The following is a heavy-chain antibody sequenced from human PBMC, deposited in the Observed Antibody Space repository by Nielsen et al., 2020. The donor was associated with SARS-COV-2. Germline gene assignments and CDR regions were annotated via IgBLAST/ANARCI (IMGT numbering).Heavy chain of an antibody. V-gene: IGHV3-30*18. CDR3: AKDVWSGAHQIGPDY. Sequence: GESLKISCAASGFTFSNYGMHWVRQVAGKGLEWVAIVSRDGSDTFYVDSMKGRFTISRDNSKNTVYLQMNSLRAEDTAVYHCAKDVWSGAHQIGPDYWGQGTLVTVS. D-gene: IGHD3-3*01. CDR2: VSRDGSDT. CDR1: GFTFSNYG. J-gene: IGHJ4*02.